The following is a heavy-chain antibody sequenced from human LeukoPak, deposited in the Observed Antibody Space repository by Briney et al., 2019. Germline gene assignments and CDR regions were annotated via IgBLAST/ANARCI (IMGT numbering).Heavy chain of an antibody. CDR1: GFPFSSHG. D-gene: IGHD2-2*01. CDR3: AHGAMYQLDY. Sequence: GGTLRLSCAASGFPFSSHGMSWVRQAPGKGLEWVSGIIGGAGSTYYADSVKGQFTISGDNSKNTLFLQMNSLRAEDTAVYYCAHGAMYQLDYWGQGTLVIVSS. J-gene: IGHJ4*02. V-gene: IGHV3-23*01. CDR2: IIGGAGST.